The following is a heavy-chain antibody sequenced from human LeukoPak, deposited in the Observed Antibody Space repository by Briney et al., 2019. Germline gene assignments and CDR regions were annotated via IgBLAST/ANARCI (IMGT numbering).Heavy chain of an antibody. J-gene: IGHJ4*02. CDR1: GYTFTAYF. D-gene: IGHD3-10*01. V-gene: IGHV1-2*02. CDR3: ARAYFGYVSGSTFDY. CDR2: INPDSGGT. Sequence: ASVKVSCKASGYTFTAYFMHWVRQAPGQGLEWMGWINPDSGGTNYAQKFQGRITMTRDTSISTAYMELSGLRSEDTAVYYCARAYFGYVSGSTFDYWGQGTLVTVSS.